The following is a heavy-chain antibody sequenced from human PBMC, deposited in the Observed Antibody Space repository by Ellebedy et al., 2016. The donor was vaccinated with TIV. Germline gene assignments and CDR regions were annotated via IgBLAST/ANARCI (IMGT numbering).Heavy chain of an antibody. V-gene: IGHV3-23*01. J-gene: IGHJ4*02. CDR1: GFTFSTYA. CDR3: AKRAEDYDTSGFKAPFDS. Sequence: GESLKISCVASGFTFSTYAMNWVRQGPGTGLERVSVISGNGANTYYADSGKGRFTISRDNSKNTVYLQMNSLRAEDTAVYYCAKRAEDYDTSGFKAPFDSWGQGTLVTVSS. CDR2: ISGNGANT. D-gene: IGHD3-22*01.